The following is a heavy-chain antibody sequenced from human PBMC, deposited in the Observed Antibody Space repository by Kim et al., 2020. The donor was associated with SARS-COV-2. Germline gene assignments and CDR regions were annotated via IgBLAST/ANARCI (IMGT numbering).Heavy chain of an antibody. Sequence: QKRQGRVTQTQDTSTSTAYMELRSLRSDDTAVYYCARDQSSNWYNTHFDYWGQGTLVTVSS. D-gene: IGHD6-13*01. CDR3: ARDQSSNWYNTHFDY. J-gene: IGHJ4*02. V-gene: IGHV1-18*01.